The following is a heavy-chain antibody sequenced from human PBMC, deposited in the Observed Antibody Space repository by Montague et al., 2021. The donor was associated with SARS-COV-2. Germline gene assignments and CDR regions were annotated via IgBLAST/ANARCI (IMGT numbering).Heavy chain of an antibody. CDR2: IFPSGAT. Sequence: SETLSLTCTVSGDSISRYYWSWIRQPPGMGLEWIGYIFPSGATNYNPSLKSRVTISVDTSKHHFSLTVSSVTAADTAVYYCARVRYYGSGTSLGMDVWGQGTTVTVSS. CDR3: ARVRYYGSGTSLGMDV. V-gene: IGHV4-59*12. D-gene: IGHD3-10*01. CDR1: GDSISRYY. J-gene: IGHJ6*02.